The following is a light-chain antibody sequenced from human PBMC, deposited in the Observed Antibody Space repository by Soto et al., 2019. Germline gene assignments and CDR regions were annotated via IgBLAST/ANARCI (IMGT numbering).Light chain of an antibody. CDR1: QSVSGSH. V-gene: IGKV3-20*01. Sequence: EVVLTQSPCTLSLSPGERATLSCRASQSVSGSHLAWYQQKFGQAPRLLIYGASNRATGIPDRFSGSGSGTDFTLTISRLEPEDFAVYYCQPYGSSRTFGQGTKVDIK. J-gene: IGKJ1*01. CDR2: GAS. CDR3: QPYGSSRT.